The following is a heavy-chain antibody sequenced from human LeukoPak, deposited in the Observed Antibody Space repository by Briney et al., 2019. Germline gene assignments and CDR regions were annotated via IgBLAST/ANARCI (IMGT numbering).Heavy chain of an antibody. CDR3: ARGYYGSGSHCCHMDV. CDR1: VGSFSGYY. Sequence: PSETLSLTCAVYVGSFSGYYWSWIRQPPGKGLEWIGEINHSGSTNYNSSLKSRVTISVDTSKNQFSLKLSSVTAADTAVYYCARGYYGSGSHCCHMDVWGKGTTITVS. V-gene: IGHV4-34*01. D-gene: IGHD3-10*01. CDR2: INHSGST. J-gene: IGHJ6*03.